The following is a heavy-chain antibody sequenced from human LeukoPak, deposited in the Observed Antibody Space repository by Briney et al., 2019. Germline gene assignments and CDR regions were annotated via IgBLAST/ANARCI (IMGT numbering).Heavy chain of an antibody. CDR3: AKMAAAGTKTFDY. Sequence: GGSLRLSCAASGFTFSSYSMNWVRQAPGKGLEWVSSISSSSSYIYYADSVKGRFTISRDNAKNSLYLQMNSLRAEDTAVYYCAKMAAAGTKTFDYWGQGTLVTVSS. J-gene: IGHJ4*02. V-gene: IGHV3-21*04. CDR2: ISSSSSYI. CDR1: GFTFSSYS. D-gene: IGHD6-13*01.